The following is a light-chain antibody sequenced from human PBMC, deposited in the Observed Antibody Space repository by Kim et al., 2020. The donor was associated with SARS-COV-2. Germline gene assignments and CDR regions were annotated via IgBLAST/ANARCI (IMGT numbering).Light chain of an antibody. CDR3: QQSYSLPWT. J-gene: IGKJ1*01. CDR1: ETISNY. V-gene: IGKV1-39*01. CDR2: GAA. Sequence: AAVGGKVTITCPNSETISNYVNWYQQKSGKAPELLIAGAASLRSGLPSRFSGIAYGTYFTLSISSLQPEAFAPYYCQQSYSLPWTFGPGTKVDIK.